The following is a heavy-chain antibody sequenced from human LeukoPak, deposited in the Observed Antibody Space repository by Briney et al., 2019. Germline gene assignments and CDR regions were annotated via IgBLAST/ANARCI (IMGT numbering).Heavy chain of an antibody. CDR2: ISGGGDST. CDR1: GFIFGKYA. D-gene: IGHD2-15*01. J-gene: IGHJ4*02. CDR3: AKRGSSETRWYPFDY. Sequence: GGSLRLSCVGSGFIFGKYAMTWVRQAPGKGLEWVSTISGGGDSTWNADSVKGRFTVSRDNSKNTLYLQMSSLRVEDTAVYYCAKRGSSETRWYPFDYWGQGTLVTVSS. V-gene: IGHV3-23*01.